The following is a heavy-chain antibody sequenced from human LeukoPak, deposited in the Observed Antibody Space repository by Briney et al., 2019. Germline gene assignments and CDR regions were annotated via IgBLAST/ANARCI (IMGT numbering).Heavy chain of an antibody. V-gene: IGHV3-74*01. CDR1: GFTLSPFW. D-gene: IGHD1-1*01. CDR2: IGPDGSVT. CDR3: ARDMWGTFDY. J-gene: IGHJ4*02. Sequence: GGSLRLSCAASGFTLSPFWMPWVRHSPGKGPVWVSRIGPDGSVTNYADSVKGRFTISRDNARNTLYLQISSLSVEDTAVYFCARDMWGTFDYWGQGALVTVSS.